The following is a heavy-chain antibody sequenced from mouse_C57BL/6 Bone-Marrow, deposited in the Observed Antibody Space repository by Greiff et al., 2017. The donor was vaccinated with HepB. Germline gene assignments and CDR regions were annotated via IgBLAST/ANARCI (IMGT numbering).Heavy chain of an antibody. J-gene: IGHJ4*01. D-gene: IGHD1-1*01. CDR3: ARSATVVAPDY. CDR1: GYTFTSYD. Sequence: QVQLQQSGPELVKPGASVKLSCKASGYTFTSYDINWVKQRPGQGLEWIGWIYPRDGSTKYNEKFKGKATLTVDTSSSTAYMELNSLTSEDSAVYFCARSATVVAPDYWGQGTSVTVSS. V-gene: IGHV1-85*01. CDR2: IYPRDGST.